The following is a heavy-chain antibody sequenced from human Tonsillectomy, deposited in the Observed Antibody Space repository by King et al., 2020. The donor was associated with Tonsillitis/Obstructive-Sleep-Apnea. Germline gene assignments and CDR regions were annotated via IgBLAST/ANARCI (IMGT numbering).Heavy chain of an antibody. CDR2: ISAHNGHT. D-gene: IGHD3-22*01. V-gene: IGHV1-18*01. Sequence: QLVQSGAEVKKPGASVKVSCKASGYTFTNYGISWVRQAPGQGLEWMAWISAHNGHTNYAQKLQGRVTMTTDASTSTAYMELRSLRSDDTAVYYCARDSMSHYYDSSVYYTFNYWGQGTLVTVSS. J-gene: IGHJ4*02. CDR1: GYTFTNYG. CDR3: ARDSMSHYYDSSVYYTFNY.